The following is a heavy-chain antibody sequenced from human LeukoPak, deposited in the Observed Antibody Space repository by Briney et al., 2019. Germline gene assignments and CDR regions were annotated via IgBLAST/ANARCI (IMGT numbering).Heavy chain of an antibody. CDR2: INHSGST. Sequence: PSETLSLTCAVYGGSFSGYYWSWIRQPPGKGLEWIGEINHSGSTNYNPSLKSRVTISVDTSKNQFSLKLSSVTAADTAVYYCASAGYCSSTSCYGGLDYWGQGTLVTVSS. V-gene: IGHV4-34*01. D-gene: IGHD2-2*01. J-gene: IGHJ4*02. CDR3: ASAGYCSSTSCYGGLDY. CDR1: GGSFSGYY.